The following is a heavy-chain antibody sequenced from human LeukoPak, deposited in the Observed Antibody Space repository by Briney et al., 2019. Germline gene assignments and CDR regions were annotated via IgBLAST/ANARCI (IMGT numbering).Heavy chain of an antibody. V-gene: IGHV1-3*01. CDR3: ARDSGGYPHDAFDI. Sequence: ASVKASCKASGYTFTTYAMHWVRQAPGQGLEWMGWIDAGNGNTKYSQKFQDTVTITWDTSASTAYMELSSLRSEDTAVYYCARDSGGYPHDAFDIWGQGTMVSVSS. D-gene: IGHD3-16*01. CDR2: IDAGNGNT. CDR1: GYTFTTYA. J-gene: IGHJ3*02.